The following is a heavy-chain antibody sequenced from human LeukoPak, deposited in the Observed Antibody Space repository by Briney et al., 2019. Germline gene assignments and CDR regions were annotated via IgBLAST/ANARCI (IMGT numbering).Heavy chain of an antibody. CDR2: INHSGST. CDR3: ARSGRYDILTGYLTY. V-gene: IGHV4-34*01. J-gene: IGHJ4*02. Sequence: SETLSLTCAVYGGSFSGYYWSWIRQPPGKGLEWIGEINHSGSTNYNPSLKSRVTISVDTSKNQFSLKLSSVTAADTAVYYCARSGRYDILTGYLTYWGQGTLVAVSS. D-gene: IGHD3-9*01. CDR1: GGSFSGYY.